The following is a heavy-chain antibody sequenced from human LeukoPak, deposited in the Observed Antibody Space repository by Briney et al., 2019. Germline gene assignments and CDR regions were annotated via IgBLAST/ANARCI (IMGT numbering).Heavy chain of an antibody. J-gene: IGHJ5*02. CDR3: ARERRGRYNWLDP. V-gene: IGHV4-61*08. D-gene: IGHD1-14*01. CDR1: GDSISSGGYY. CDR2: VYHSGTT. Sequence: PSETLSLTCTVSGDSISSGGYYWSWIRQPPGKGLEWIGYVYHSGTTSYNTSLKSRVTISVDTSKNQFSLTVNSVTAADMAVYYCARERRGRYNWLDPWGQGTLVSVSS.